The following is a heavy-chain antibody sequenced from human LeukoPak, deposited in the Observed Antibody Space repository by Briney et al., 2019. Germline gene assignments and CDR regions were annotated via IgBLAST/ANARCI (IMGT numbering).Heavy chain of an antibody. CDR1: GFTFSTYS. Sequence: LTGGSLILSCAASGFTFSTYSMNWVRQAPGKGLEWASYISTSGRTIYYADSVKGRFTISRDNAKNSLYLQMNSLRDDDTAVYYCARDTCSGGSCYFDYWGQGTLVTVSS. V-gene: IGHV3-48*02. CDR2: ISTSGRTI. CDR3: ARDTCSGGSCYFDY. D-gene: IGHD2-15*01. J-gene: IGHJ4*02.